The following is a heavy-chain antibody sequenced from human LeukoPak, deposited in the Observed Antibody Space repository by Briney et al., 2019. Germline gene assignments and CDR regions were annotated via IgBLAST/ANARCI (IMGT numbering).Heavy chain of an antibody. J-gene: IGHJ3*02. V-gene: IGHV3-30-3*01. D-gene: IGHD3-16*01. CDR1: GITLSSYY. CDR2: VLYDGSNK. CDR3: AKDGGVWAFDI. Sequence: HPAGCLCLTWAASGITLSSYYMHWVRQAPGKGLEWVAVVLYDGSNKDYADPVKGGFTIGRDNSKHTLDLQMNILTAEATAVYYCAKDGGVWAFDIWGQGRMVTVSS.